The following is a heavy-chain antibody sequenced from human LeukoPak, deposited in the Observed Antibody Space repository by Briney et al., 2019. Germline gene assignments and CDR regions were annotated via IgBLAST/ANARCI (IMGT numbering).Heavy chain of an antibody. CDR3: AKGQYIFDY. V-gene: IGHV3-23*01. CDR2: ISDSGVYT. J-gene: IGHJ4*02. CDR1: GFTFRNYG. D-gene: IGHD5-18*01. Sequence: GGSLRLSCAASGFTFRNYGLSWVRQAPGKGLQWVSTISDSGVYTYYADSVNGRFTVSRDNSKNTLFPQMNRLRAEDTAVYYCAKGQYIFDYWGQGTLVTVSS.